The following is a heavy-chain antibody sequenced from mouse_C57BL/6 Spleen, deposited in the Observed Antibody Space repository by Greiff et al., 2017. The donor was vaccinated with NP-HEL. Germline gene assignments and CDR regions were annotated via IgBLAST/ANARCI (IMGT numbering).Heavy chain of an antibody. CDR3: ARGITTGVATDAMDY. Sequence: EVQRVESGGGLVKPGGSLKLSCAASGFTFSDYGMHWVRQAPEKGLEWVAYISSGSSTIYYADTVKGRFTISRDNAKNTLFLQMTSLRSEDTAMYYCARGITTGVATDAMDYWGQGTSVTVSS. CDR2: ISSGSSTI. CDR1: GFTFSDYG. J-gene: IGHJ4*01. V-gene: IGHV5-17*01. D-gene: IGHD1-1*01.